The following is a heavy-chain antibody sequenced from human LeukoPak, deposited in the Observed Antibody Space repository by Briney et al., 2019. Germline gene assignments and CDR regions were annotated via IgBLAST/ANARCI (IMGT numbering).Heavy chain of an antibody. D-gene: IGHD1-20*01. CDR2: VWCGGSI. Sequence: PSETLSLLCTVSGGPINRSSYYWGRSRQPPGKGLEWMGSVWCGGSIYYDPSLKSRVTISADTSKNQFSLKLTSVTAADTAVYYCARLNWSDLDYWGQGTLVTVSS. CDR1: GGPINRSSYY. J-gene: IGHJ4*02. CDR3: ARLNWSDLDY. V-gene: IGHV4-39*01.